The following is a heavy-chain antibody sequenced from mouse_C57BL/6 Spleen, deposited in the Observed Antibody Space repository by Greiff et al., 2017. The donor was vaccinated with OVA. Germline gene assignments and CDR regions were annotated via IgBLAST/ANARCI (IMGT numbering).Heavy chain of an antibody. Sequence: VQLKESGPGLVKPSQSLSLTCSVTGYSITSGYYWYWIRQFPGNNLEWMGYISYDGSNNYNPSLKNRISITRDTSKIQFFLMWNSVTTEDTATYYCARKSPDYYGSSYGAYWGQGTLVTVSA. D-gene: IGHD1-1*01. CDR1: GYSITSGYY. V-gene: IGHV3-6*01. J-gene: IGHJ3*01. CDR2: ISYDGSN. CDR3: ARKSPDYYGSSYGAY.